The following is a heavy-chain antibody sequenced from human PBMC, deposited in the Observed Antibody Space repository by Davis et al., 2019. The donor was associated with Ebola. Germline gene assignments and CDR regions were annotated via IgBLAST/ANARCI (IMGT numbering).Heavy chain of an antibody. CDR1: GFTFSDYW. CDR3: ARLTGSYPGWFDP. CDR2: INSDGSST. D-gene: IGHD1-26*01. V-gene: IGHV3-74*01. J-gene: IGHJ5*02. Sequence: HTGGPLRLSCAASGFTFSDYWMHWVRQAPGKGLVWVSRINSDGSSTYYADSVKGRFTISRDNAKNSLYLQMNSLGAEDTAVYYCARLTGSYPGWFDPWGQGTLVTVSS.